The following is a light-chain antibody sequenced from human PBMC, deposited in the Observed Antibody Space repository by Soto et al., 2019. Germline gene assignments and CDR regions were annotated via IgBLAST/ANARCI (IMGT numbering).Light chain of an antibody. CDR2: GAS. Sequence: EIVLTQSPGTLSLSPAERATLSCRASQSVNNNYLAWFQQKPGQAPRLLIYGASSRATGIPDRFSGSASGTDFTLTIRRLEPEDFAVYYCQQYGNSPQTFGQGTKVEIK. J-gene: IGKJ2*01. V-gene: IGKV3-20*01. CDR1: QSVNNNY. CDR3: QQYGNSPQT.